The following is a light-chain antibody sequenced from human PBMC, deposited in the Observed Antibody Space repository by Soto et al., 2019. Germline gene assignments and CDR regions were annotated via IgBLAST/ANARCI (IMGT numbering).Light chain of an antibody. V-gene: IGLV3-1*01. J-gene: IGLJ2*01. Sequence: SYELTQPPSVSVSSGQTASITCSGDKLGDKYASWYQQKPGQSPVVVIYQDRKRPSGIPERFSGSNSGNTATLTISGTQAMDEADYYCQAWDSKTVVFGGGTKLTVL. CDR2: QDR. CDR3: QAWDSKTVV. CDR1: KLGDKY.